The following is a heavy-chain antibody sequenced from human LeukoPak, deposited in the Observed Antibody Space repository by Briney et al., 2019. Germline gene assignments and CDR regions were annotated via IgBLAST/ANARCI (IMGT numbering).Heavy chain of an antibody. Sequence: SETLSLTCTVSGGSISGSSYYWGWIRQPPGKGLEWIGSINYSGNTYYNPSLKSRVTISIDTAKNQFSLRLSSVTAADTATYYCARVDILVLPSSNFDFWGRGTLVTVSS. J-gene: IGHJ4*02. CDR3: ARVDILVLPSSNFDF. CDR2: INYSGNT. CDR1: GGSISGSSYY. V-gene: IGHV4-39*01. D-gene: IGHD2-2*03.